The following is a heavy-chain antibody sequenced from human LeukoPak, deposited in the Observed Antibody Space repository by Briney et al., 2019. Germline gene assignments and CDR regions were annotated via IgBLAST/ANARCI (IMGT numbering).Heavy chain of an antibody. D-gene: IGHD5-12*01. CDR1: GFTFSSYA. V-gene: IGHV3-23*01. CDR3: AKDSVATVVTLFDY. J-gene: IGHJ4*02. Sequence: GGSLRLSCAASGFTFSSYAMSWVRQAPGKGLEWVSAISGSGGSTYYADSVKGRFTISRDNSKNTLYPQMNSPRAEDTAVYYCAKDSVATVVTLFDYWGQGTLVTVSS. CDR2: ISGSGGST.